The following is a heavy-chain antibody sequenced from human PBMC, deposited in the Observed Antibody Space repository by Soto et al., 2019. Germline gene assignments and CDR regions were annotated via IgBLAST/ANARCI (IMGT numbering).Heavy chain of an antibody. CDR1: GYTFTSYY. Sequence: QVQLVQSGAEVKKPGASVMLSCKASGYTFTSYYMHWVRQAPGQGLEWMGIINPDGGSTRYAQKFQGRVTMTRGTSTSTFYMELSSLRSEDTAVYYCAKAPRGGVIITTYSAHIDYWGQGTLVTVSS. CDR2: INPDGGST. V-gene: IGHV1-46*01. CDR3: AKAPRGGVIITTYSAHIDY. D-gene: IGHD3-3*01. J-gene: IGHJ4*02.